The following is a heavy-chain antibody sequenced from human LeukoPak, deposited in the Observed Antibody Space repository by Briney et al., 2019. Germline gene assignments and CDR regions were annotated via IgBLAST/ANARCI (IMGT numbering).Heavy chain of an antibody. Sequence: GGSLRLSCAASGFTFSSCAMTWVRQAPGKGLEWVSSLSGSGASTFYADSVKGRFTISRDNSKNTLSLQMSSLRAEDTAVYFCARYLGKYSYGYSGLDYWGQGTLVTVSS. CDR2: LSGSGAST. V-gene: IGHV3-23*01. CDR1: GFTFSSCA. CDR3: ARYLGKYSYGYSGLDY. D-gene: IGHD5-18*01. J-gene: IGHJ4*02.